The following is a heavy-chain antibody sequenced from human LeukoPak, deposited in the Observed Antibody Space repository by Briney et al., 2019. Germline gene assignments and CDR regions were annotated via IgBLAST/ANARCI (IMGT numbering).Heavy chain of an antibody. D-gene: IGHD3-3*01. J-gene: IGHJ4*02. Sequence: PSETLSLTCTVSGGSISSYYWGWIRQPPGKGLEWIGYIYYSGSTNYNPSLKSRVTISVDTSKNQFSLKLSSVTAADTAVYYCARLSRIFGVGLYYFDYWGQGTLVTVSS. CDR2: IYYSGST. CDR1: GGSISSYY. V-gene: IGHV4-59*08. CDR3: ARLSRIFGVGLYYFDY.